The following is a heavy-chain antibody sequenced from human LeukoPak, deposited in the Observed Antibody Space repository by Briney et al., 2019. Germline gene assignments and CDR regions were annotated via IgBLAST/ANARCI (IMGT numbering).Heavy chain of an antibody. CDR3: TKGQVDGAAAGAFVY. Sequence: PGGSLRLSCAASGFSFDDYAMHWVRQAPGKGLEWVSGICWSSGSIGYANSVKGRFTISRDNAKNSLYLQMNSLGAEETALYYCTKGQVDGAAAGAFVYWGQGTLVTVSS. CDR1: GFSFDDYA. V-gene: IGHV3-9*01. J-gene: IGHJ4*02. CDR2: ICWSSGSI. D-gene: IGHD6-13*01.